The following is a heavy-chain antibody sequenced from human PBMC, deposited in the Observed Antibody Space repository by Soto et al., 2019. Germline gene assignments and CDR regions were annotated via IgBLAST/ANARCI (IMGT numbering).Heavy chain of an antibody. CDR2: MNPNSGNT. Sequence: GASVKVSCKASGYTFTSYDINWVRQATGQGLEWMGWMNPNSGNTGYAQKFQGRVTMTRNTSISTAYMELSSLRSEDTAVYYCARVLTPFYGDPEYYYYGMDVWGQGTTVTV. CDR3: ARVLTPFYGDPEYYYYGMDV. D-gene: IGHD4-17*01. V-gene: IGHV1-8*01. J-gene: IGHJ6*02. CDR1: GYTFTSYD.